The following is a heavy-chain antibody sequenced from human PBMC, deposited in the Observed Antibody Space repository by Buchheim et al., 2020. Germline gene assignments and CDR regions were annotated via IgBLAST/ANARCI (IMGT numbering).Heavy chain of an antibody. CDR3: ARETERYTGGYDY. CDR1: GFSFSNHH. J-gene: IGHJ4*02. Sequence: QVQLVESGGGVVQPGRSLRLSCAATGFSFSNHHMHWVRQAPGKGLEWVAVIWYDGSKQYSADSVKGRFTISRDNAKDTLYLQMNSLRDEDTALYYCARETERYTGGYDYWGQGT. V-gene: IGHV3-33*01. D-gene: IGHD5-12*01. CDR2: IWYDGSKQ.